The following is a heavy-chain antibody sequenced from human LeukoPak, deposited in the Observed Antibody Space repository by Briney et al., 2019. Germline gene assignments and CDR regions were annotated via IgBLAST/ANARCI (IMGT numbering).Heavy chain of an antibody. J-gene: IGHJ4*02. CDR3: AKAAVYSKRWTPFDD. CDR2: MAGDGSSI. CDR1: GFIFSAYG. D-gene: IGHD1-26*01. Sequence: GRSLRLSCAASGFIFSAYGMHWVRQAPGKGLEWVALMAGDGSSIYYADSVKGRFTISRDNSKNTVYLQMNSLRPEDTAVYYCAKAAVYSKRWTPFDDWGRRTLVTVSS. V-gene: IGHV3-30*18.